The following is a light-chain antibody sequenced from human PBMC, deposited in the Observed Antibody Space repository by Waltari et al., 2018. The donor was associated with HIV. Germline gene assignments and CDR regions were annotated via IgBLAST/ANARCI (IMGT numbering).Light chain of an antibody. CDR2: GN. CDR1: SSNIGARFD. J-gene: IGLJ2*01. Sequence: QSVLTQSPSVSGAPGQTVTISCTGSSSNIGARFDVHWYQQIPGTAPKLLMLGNNRPSGVPDRFSGSKSGASAALAITGLQAEDEADYYCQTYDSSLSGSVVFGGGTKLTVL. V-gene: IGLV1-40*01. CDR3: QTYDSSLSGSVV.